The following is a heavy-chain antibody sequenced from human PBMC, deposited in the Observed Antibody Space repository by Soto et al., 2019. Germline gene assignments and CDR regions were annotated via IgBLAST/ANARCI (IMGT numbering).Heavy chain of an antibody. CDR1: GYTFNTYY. V-gene: IGHV1-46*02. CDR3: ARERGYSYGSNY. J-gene: IGHJ4*02. CDR2: IHPSGGGT. D-gene: IGHD5-18*01. Sequence: ASVKVSCKPSGYTFNTYYLHWVRQAPGQALEWMGVIHPSGGGTTYAQKFLGRVTVTRDTSTSTVFMELSSLRSDDTAVYYCARERGYSYGSNYWGQGTLVTVSS.